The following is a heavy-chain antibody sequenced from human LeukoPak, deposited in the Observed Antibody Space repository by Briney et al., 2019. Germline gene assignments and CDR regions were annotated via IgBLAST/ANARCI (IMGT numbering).Heavy chain of an antibody. CDR1: GFTFSSYE. J-gene: IGHJ4*02. Sequence: GGSLRLSCAASGFTFSSYEMNWVGQAPGKGLEWVSYISSSGSTIYHAAPVKGRFTISRDNAKNSLYLQMNSLRAEDTAVYYCAKSGNRLFDYWGQGTLVTVSS. D-gene: IGHD3-10*01. CDR3: AKSGNRLFDY. CDR2: ISSSGSTI. V-gene: IGHV3-48*03.